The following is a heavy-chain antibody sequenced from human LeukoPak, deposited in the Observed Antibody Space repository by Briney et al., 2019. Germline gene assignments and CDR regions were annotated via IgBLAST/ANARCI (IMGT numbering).Heavy chain of an antibody. CDR3: GRVSIAAAGTFCYFDY. D-gene: IGHD6-13*01. J-gene: IGHJ4*02. Sequence: PGGSLRLSCAASGFTFSSYWMSWVRQAPGKGLEWVANIKQDGSEKYYVDSVKGRFTISRDNAKNSLYLQMNSLRAEDTAVYFCGRVSIAAAGTFCYFDYWGQGTLVTVSS. V-gene: IGHV3-7*04. CDR1: GFTFSSYW. CDR2: IKQDGSEK.